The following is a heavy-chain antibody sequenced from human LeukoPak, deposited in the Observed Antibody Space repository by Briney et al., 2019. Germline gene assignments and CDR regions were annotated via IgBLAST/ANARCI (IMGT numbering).Heavy chain of an antibody. Sequence: SVKVSCKASGGTFSSYAISWVRQAPGQGLEWMGGIIPIFGTANYAQKFQGRVTITADESTSTAYMELSSLRSEDTAVYYCARHYYYGDYGIDYWGQGTLVTVPS. D-gene: IGHD4-17*01. V-gene: IGHV1-69*13. CDR2: IIPIFGTA. CDR1: GGTFSSYA. CDR3: ARHYYYGDYGIDY. J-gene: IGHJ4*02.